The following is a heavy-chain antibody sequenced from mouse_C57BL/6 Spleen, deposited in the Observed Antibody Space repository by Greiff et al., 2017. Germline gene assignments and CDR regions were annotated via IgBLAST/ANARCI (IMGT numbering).Heavy chain of an antibody. CDR3: ARRSYDYDWYFDV. CDR2: FHPYNDDT. D-gene: IGHD2-4*01. Sequence: QVQLQQSGAGLLKPGASVKMSCKVSGSTFTTFPIGGRRQNQGKSLGGIGNFHPYNDDTKYNEKFKGKATLPVEKSSSTVYLELSRLTSDDSAVYYCARRSYDYDWYFDVWGTGTTVTVSS. V-gene: IGHV1-47*01. CDR1: GSTFTTFP. J-gene: IGHJ1*03.